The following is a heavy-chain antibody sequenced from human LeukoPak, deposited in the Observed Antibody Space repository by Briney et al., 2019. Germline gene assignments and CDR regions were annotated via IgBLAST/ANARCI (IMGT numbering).Heavy chain of an antibody. CDR2: ISRGASYT. CDR1: GYTFTSYW. J-gene: IGHJ4*02. V-gene: IGHV5-51*01. CDR3: ARGDDLLLLDY. Sequence: GESLKISCKGSGYTFTSYWIGWVRQMPGKGLEWMGIISRGASYTRYSPSFQGQVTISADKSNNTAYLQWSSLKASDTAMYFCARGDDLLLLDYGGQGTLVTVSS. D-gene: IGHD3-16*01.